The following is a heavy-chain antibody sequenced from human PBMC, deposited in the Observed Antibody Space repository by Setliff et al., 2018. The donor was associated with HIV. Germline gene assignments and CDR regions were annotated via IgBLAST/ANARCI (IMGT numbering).Heavy chain of an antibody. J-gene: IGHJ6*03. V-gene: IGHV3-23*01. CDR3: AKQYSMYYYYYMDV. D-gene: IGHD6-6*01. CDR1: GFTFSNFG. CDR2: IDPSGGGT. Sequence: HPGGSLRLSCVASGFTFSNFGMSWVRQAPGKGLEWVSGIDPSGGGTSYADSVKGRFTISRDNSKNTLYLQMNSLRAEDTAVYYCAKQYSMYYYYYMDVWGKGTTVTVSS.